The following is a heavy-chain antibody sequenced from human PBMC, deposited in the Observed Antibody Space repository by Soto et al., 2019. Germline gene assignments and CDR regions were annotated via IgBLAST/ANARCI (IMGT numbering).Heavy chain of an antibody. D-gene: IGHD5-12*01. V-gene: IGHV6-1*01. CDR2: TYYRSKWYN. Sequence: PSQTLSLTCAISGDSVSSNSAAWNWIRQSPSRGLEWLGRTYYRSKWYNDYEVSVKSRITINPDTSKNKFSLQLNSVTPEDTALFYCARETSGYDLGYYYYGMDVWGQGTTVTVSS. J-gene: IGHJ6*02. CDR3: ARETSGYDLGYYYYGMDV. CDR1: GDSVSSNSAA.